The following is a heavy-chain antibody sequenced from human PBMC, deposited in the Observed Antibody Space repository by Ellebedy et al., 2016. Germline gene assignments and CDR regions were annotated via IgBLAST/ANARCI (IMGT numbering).Heavy chain of an antibody. V-gene: IGHV4-34*01. CDR3: ARSMVRGTDYYYYMDV. D-gene: IGHD3-10*01. J-gene: IGHJ6*03. Sequence: GSLRLSXAVYGGSFSGYYWSWIRQPPGKGLEWIGEINHSGSTNYNPSLKSRVTISVDTSKNQFSLKLSSVTAADTAVYYCARSMVRGTDYYYYMDVWGKGTTVTVSS. CDR2: INHSGST. CDR1: GGSFSGYY.